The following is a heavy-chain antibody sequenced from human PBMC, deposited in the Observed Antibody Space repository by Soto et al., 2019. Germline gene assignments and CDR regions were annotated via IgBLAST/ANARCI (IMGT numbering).Heavy chain of an antibody. Sequence: PGGSLRLSCAASGFTFSSYSMNWVRQAPGKGLEWVSSISSSSSYIYYADSVKGRFTISRDNAKNSLYLQMNSLRAEDTAVYYCARDRGTAMVWRFYYGMDVWGQGTSVTVSS. D-gene: IGHD5-18*01. V-gene: IGHV3-21*01. CDR3: ARDRGTAMVWRFYYGMDV. J-gene: IGHJ6*02. CDR2: ISSSSSYI. CDR1: GFTFSSYS.